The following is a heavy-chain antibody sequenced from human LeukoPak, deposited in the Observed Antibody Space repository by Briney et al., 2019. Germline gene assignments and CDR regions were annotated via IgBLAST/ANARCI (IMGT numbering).Heavy chain of an antibody. J-gene: IGHJ4*02. CDR3: ARDFGSYLGDY. CDR2: IYSGGRT. D-gene: IGHD1-26*01. Sequence: GGSLRLSCAASGFTVSSNYMNWVRQAPGKGLEWASVIYSGGRTYYADSVKGRLTISRDSSKNTVFLQMNSLRAEDTAVYFCARDFGSYLGDYWGQGTLVTVSS. V-gene: IGHV3-66*01. CDR1: GFTVSSNY.